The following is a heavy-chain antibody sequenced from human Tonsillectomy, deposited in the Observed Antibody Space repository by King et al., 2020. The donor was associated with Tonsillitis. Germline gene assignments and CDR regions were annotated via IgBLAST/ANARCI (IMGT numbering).Heavy chain of an antibody. D-gene: IGHD1-26*01. V-gene: IGHV4-59*01. CDR3: ARRSGSYFDY. CDR1: GGSISSYY. Sequence: QLQESGPGLVKPSETLSLTCTVSGGSISSYYWSWIRQLQGKGLEWIGDIYYSGSTNYYPSLTNRVTISVHTSKNQFSLKLSSVTAADTAVYYCARRSGSYFDYWGQGTLVTVSS. CDR2: IYYSGST. J-gene: IGHJ4*02.